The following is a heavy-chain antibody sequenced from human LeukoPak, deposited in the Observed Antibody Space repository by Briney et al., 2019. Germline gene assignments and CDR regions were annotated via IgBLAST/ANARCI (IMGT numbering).Heavy chain of an antibody. V-gene: IGHV4-59*02. CDR1: GASVTSYY. J-gene: IGHJ4*02. CDR2: IYYSGST. Sequence: SETLSLTYAVSGASVTSYYWSWIRQPPGKGLEWIGYIYYSGSTNYNPSLKSRVTMSVDTSKNEFSLKLSSATTADTAVYYCATRRKAVAAPFDYWGQGTLVTVSS. D-gene: IGHD6-19*01. CDR3: ATRRKAVAAPFDY.